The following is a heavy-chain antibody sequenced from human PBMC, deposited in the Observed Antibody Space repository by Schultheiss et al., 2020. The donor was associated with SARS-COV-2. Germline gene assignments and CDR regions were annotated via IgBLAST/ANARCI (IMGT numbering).Heavy chain of an antibody. D-gene: IGHD6-13*01. J-gene: IGHJ5*02. CDR1: GGGISSYY. V-gene: IGHV4-59*05. CDR3: ARWGREWYSSSWWGGVDWFDP. CDR2: IYYSGST. Sequence: SETLSLTCTVSGGGISSYYWSWIRQPPGKGLEWIGSIYYSGSTYYNPSLKSRVTISVDTSKNQFSLNLRSVTAADTAVYYCARWGREWYSSSWWGGVDWFDPWGQGTLVTVSS.